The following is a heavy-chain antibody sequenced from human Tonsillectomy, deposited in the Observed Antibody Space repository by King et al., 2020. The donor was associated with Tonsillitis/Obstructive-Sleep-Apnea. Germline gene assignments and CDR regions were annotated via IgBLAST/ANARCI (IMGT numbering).Heavy chain of an antibody. J-gene: IGHJ6*03. Sequence: VQLVESGGGLVQPGRSLRLSCAASGFTFDDYAMHWVRQAPGKGLEWVAGISWNSGSIAYADSVKGRFTISGDNAKNSLYLQMNSLRAEDTALYYCAKDAMCSSTSCYTKNYYDYYMDVWGKGTTVTVSS. V-gene: IGHV3-9*01. CDR3: AKDAMCSSTSCYTKNYYDYYMDV. D-gene: IGHD2-2*02. CDR2: ISWNSGSI. CDR1: GFTFDDYA.